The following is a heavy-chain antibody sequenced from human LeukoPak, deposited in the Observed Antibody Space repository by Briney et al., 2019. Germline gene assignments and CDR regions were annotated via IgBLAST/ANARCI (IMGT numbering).Heavy chain of an antibody. J-gene: IGHJ5*02. CDR2: IYYSGST. Sequence: SEPLSLTCSVSGDSMNNYHWTWIRQPPGKGLEWIGHIYYSGSTNYNPSLKSRVTISIDTSKSQFSLRLSSVTTADTAVYYCARDLGYSGSYNWFDPWGQGTLVTVSS. D-gene: IGHD1-26*01. V-gene: IGHV4-59*01. CDR3: ARDLGYSGSYNWFDP. CDR1: GDSMNNYH.